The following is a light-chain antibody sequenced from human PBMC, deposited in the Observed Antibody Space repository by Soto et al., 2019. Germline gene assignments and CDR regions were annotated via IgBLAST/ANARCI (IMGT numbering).Light chain of an antibody. V-gene: IGKV3-20*01. CDR3: QQYGDLPWT. Sequence: IVLTHSPCTLSLSPLESATLSFMSIQSVNSRFLAWYQQKPGQAPRLLIYGASSRATGIPDRFSGSGSGTDFTLTIDRLESEDFAVYFCQQYGDLPWTFGQGTKVDIK. CDR2: GAS. J-gene: IGKJ1*01. CDR1: QSVNSRF.